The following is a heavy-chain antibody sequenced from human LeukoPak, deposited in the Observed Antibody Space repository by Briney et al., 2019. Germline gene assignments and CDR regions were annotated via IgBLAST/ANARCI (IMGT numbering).Heavy chain of an antibody. V-gene: IGHV1-2*02. J-gene: IGHJ4*02. CDR1: GYTFTGYY. CDR2: INPNSGGT. D-gene: IGHD5-24*01. Sequence: ASVKVSCKASGYTFTGYYMHWVRQAAGQGLEWMGWINPNSGGTNYAQKFQGRVTMTRDTSISSAYMELSRLKSDDTAVYYCARVGDGYNLGYWGQGTLVTVSS. CDR3: ARVGDGYNLGY.